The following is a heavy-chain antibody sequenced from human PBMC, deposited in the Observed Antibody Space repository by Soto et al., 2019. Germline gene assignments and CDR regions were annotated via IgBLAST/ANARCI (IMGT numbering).Heavy chain of an antibody. V-gene: IGHV3-7*04. CDR3: ARPLFQYGNIVATRGFDS. CDR2: IRQDGNEM. CDR1: GFTLTSYW. Sequence: PGGSLRLSCAASGFTLTSYWLSWVRQAPGKGLEWVASIRQDGNEMFYVDSVKGRFTISRDNPKNSLYLQMSSLTAEDTAVYYCARPLFQYGNIVATRGFDSWGQGALVTVSS. J-gene: IGHJ4*02. D-gene: IGHD5-12*01.